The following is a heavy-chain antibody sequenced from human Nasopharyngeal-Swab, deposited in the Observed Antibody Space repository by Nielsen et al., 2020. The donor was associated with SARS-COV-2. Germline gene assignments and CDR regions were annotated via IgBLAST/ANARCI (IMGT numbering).Heavy chain of an antibody. CDR3: ARKRRAAYCGGDCNPKWYFDL. D-gene: IGHD2-21*01. V-gene: IGHV1-18*01. Sequence: ASVKVSCKASGYTFNNYGLSWVRQAPGQGLEWLGWISAYNGNIKYGQKFQGRVSMTSDASTSTAHLELRSLTSDDTAVYYCARKRRAAYCGGDCNPKWYFDLWGRGTQVTVSS. J-gene: IGHJ2*01. CDR1: GYTFNNYG. CDR2: ISAYNGNI.